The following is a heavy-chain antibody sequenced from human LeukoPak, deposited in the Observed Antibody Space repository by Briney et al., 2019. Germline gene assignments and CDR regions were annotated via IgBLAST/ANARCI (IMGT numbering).Heavy chain of an antibody. CDR2: LYYTGST. CDR1: GGSISSSSYY. V-gene: IGHV4-39*07. J-gene: IGHJ6*03. Sequence: SETPSLTCSVSGGSISSSSYYWGWIRQPPGKGLEWIGSLYYTGSTNYNPSLKSRVTILVDTSKNQASLKLSSVTAADTAVYFCARDWGVGGRPGYMDVWGKGTTVTVSS. D-gene: IGHD6-6*01. CDR3: ARDWGVGGRPGYMDV.